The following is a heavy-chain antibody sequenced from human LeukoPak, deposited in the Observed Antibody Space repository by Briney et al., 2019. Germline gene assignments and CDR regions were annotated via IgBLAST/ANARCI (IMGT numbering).Heavy chain of an antibody. Sequence: GGSLRLSCAVSGFRVSDYYMSWVRQAPGKGLEWVGLIRDSGEAFYADFARGRFAISRGDSENTLYLQMNSLRVEDTAVYFCARDRAANQDWVEFDPWGQGTPVIVSS. CDR2: IRDSGEA. D-gene: IGHD3/OR15-3a*01. CDR1: GFRVSDYY. CDR3: ARDRAANQDWVEFDP. V-gene: IGHV3-66*03. J-gene: IGHJ5*02.